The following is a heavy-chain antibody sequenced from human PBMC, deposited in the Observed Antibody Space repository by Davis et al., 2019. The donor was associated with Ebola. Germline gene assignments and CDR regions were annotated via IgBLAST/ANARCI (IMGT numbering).Heavy chain of an antibody. V-gene: IGHV4-59*01. Sequence: MPLETLSLTCTVSGGSISNYYWSWIRQPPGKGLEWIGYIYYSGSTNYNPSLKSRVTISVDTSKNQFSLKLSSVTAADTAVYYCARDRGVTPFDYWGQGTLVTVSS. J-gene: IGHJ4*02. CDR2: IYYSGST. D-gene: IGHD2-21*02. CDR3: ARDRGVTPFDY. CDR1: GGSISNYY.